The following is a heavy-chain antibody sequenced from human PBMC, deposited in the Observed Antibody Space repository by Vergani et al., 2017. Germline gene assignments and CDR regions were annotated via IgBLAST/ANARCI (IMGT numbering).Heavy chain of an antibody. CDR1: GFIVSTNY. V-gene: IGHV3-66*02. Sequence: EVQVVESGGGLVQPGGSLRLSCVASGFIVSTNYMSWVRQAPGKGLEWVSVIKSDGSTSYADSVKGRFTISRDTSRNTLYLQMNMLRVEDTAVYYCTRSECSGGTCYGYYFDCWGQGTLVSVSS. CDR2: IKSDGST. D-gene: IGHD2-15*01. J-gene: IGHJ4*02. CDR3: TRSECSGGTCYGYYFDC.